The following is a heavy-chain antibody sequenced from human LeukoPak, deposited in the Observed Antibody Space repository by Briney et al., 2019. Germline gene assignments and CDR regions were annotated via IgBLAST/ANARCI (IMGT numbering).Heavy chain of an antibody. CDR1: GFTVSSNY. J-gene: IGHJ4*02. CDR3: VSFDY. V-gene: IGHV3-30*02. Sequence: QSGGSLRLSCAASGFTVSSNYMSWVRQAPGKGLEWVAFTRYDGSNKYYADSVKGRLTISRDNSKNTLYLQMNSLRAEDTAVYYCVSFDYWGQGTLVTVSS. CDR2: TRYDGSNK.